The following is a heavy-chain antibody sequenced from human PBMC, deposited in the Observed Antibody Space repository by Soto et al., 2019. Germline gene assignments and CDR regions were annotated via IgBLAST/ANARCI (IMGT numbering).Heavy chain of an antibody. V-gene: IGHV4-39*01. CDR1: GASINNYY. CDR2: IYYSGST. D-gene: IGHD1-26*01. Sequence: TSETLSLTCTVSGASINNYYWGWIRQPPGKGLEWIGSIYYSGSTYYNPSLKSRVTISVDTSKNQFSLKLSSVTAADTAVYYCARHEADSGSYYRFDPWGQGTLVTVSS. CDR3: ARHEADSGSYYRFDP. J-gene: IGHJ5*02.